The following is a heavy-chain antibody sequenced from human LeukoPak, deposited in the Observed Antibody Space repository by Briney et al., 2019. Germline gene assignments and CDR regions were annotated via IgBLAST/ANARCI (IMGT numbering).Heavy chain of an antibody. J-gene: IGHJ3*02. CDR3: AKDYGSYDILTGDPHDAFDI. CDR2: ISSSSSYI. V-gene: IGHV3-21*04. CDR1: GFTFSSYS. D-gene: IGHD3-9*01. Sequence: KSGGSLRLSCAASGFTFSSYSMNWVRQAPGKGLEWVSSISSSSSYIYYADSVKGRFTISRDNSKNTLYLQMNSLRAEDTAVYYCAKDYGSYDILTGDPHDAFDIWGQGTMVTVSS.